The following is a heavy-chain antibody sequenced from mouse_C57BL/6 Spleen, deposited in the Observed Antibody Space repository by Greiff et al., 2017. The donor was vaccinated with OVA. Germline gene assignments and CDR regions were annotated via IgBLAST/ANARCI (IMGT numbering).Heavy chain of an antibody. CDR2: ISSGSSTI. CDR3: ARGKTTLYYYAMDY. Sequence: EVQRVESGGGLVKPGGSLKLSCAASGFTFSDYGMHWVRQAPEKGLEWVAYISSGSSTIYYADTVKGRFTISRDNAKNTLFLQMTSLRSEDTAMYYCARGKTTLYYYAMDYWGQGTSVTVSS. V-gene: IGHV5-17*01. J-gene: IGHJ4*01. D-gene: IGHD5-5*01. CDR1: GFTFSDYG.